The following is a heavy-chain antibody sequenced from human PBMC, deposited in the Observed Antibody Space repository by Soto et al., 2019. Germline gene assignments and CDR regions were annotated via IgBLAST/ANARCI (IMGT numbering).Heavy chain of an antibody. CDR1: GGTFSSYA. D-gene: IGHD6-6*01. CDR2: ISANNGNT. CDR3: AREDSSGMDV. V-gene: IGHV1-18*01. J-gene: IGHJ6*03. Sequence: ASVKVSCKASGGTFSSYAISWVRQAPGQGLEWMGGISANNGNTNYAQKLQGRVTITTDTSTSTAYMELRSLRSDDTAVYYCAREDSSGMDVWGKGTTVTVSS.